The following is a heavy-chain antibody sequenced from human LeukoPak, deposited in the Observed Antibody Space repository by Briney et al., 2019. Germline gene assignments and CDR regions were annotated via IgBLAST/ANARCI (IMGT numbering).Heavy chain of an antibody. CDR1: GYTFTSYA. CDR3: AAPLSSTYYYYGMDV. J-gene: IGHJ6*02. CDR2: INAGNGNT. Sequence: ASVTVSCTASGYTFTSYAMHWVRQAPGQRLEWMGWINAGNGNTKYSQKFQGRVTITRDTSASTAYMELSSLRSEDTAVYYCAAPLSSTYYYYGMDVWGQGTTVTVSS. D-gene: IGHD3-16*01. V-gene: IGHV1-3*01.